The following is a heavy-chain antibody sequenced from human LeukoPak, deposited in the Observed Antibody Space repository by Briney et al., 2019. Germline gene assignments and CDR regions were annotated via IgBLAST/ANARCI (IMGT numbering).Heavy chain of an antibody. Sequence: PSETLSLTCTVSGGSISSGDYYWSWIRQPPGKGLEWIGYIYYSGSTHYNPSLKSRVTISVDTSKNQFSLKLSSVTAADTAVYYCARGMGYYDSSGYRFWGQGTLVTVSS. V-gene: IGHV4-31*03. CDR1: GGSISSGDYY. CDR2: IYYSGST. D-gene: IGHD3-22*01. J-gene: IGHJ4*02. CDR3: ARGMGYYDSSGYRF.